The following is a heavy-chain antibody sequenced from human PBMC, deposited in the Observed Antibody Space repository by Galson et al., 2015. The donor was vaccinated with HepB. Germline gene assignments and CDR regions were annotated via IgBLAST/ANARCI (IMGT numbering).Heavy chain of an antibody. V-gene: IGHV3-30*18. CDR3: AKDSSPYYYYYYMDV. CDR1: GFTFSRCG. Sequence: SLRLSCAASGFTFSRCGIHWVRQAPGKGLEWVAVISYDGSNESYADSVKGRFTISRDNSKNTLFLQMNSLTVEDTAIYYCAKDSSPYYYYYYMDVWGKGTTVTVSS. CDR2: ISYDGSNE. J-gene: IGHJ6*03.